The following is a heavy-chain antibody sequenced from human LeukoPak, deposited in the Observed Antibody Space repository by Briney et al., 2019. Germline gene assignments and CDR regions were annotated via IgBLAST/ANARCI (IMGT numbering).Heavy chain of an antibody. D-gene: IGHD6-13*01. CDR1: GFTFSSYE. CDR3: ARGKQLDYYGMDV. CDR2: ISSSGSTI. Sequence: GGSLRLSCAASGFTFSSYEMNWVRQAPGKGLEWVSYISSSGSTIYYADSVKGRFTISRDNAKNPLYLQMNSLRAEDTAVYYCARGKQLDYYGMDVWGKGTTVTVSS. J-gene: IGHJ6*04. V-gene: IGHV3-48*03.